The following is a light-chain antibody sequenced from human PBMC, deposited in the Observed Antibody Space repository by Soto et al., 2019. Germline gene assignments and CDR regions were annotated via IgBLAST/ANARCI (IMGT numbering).Light chain of an antibody. CDR2: GNS. V-gene: IGLV1-40*01. Sequence: QSVLTQPPSVSGAPGQRVTISCTGSSSNIGAGYDVHWYQQLPGTAPKLLIYGNSNRPSGVPDRFSGSKSGTSASLAITGLQAEDEADYYCQSYDSSPSVPEVYGTGTKVTVL. J-gene: IGLJ1*01. CDR3: QSYDSSPSVPEV. CDR1: SSNIGAGYD.